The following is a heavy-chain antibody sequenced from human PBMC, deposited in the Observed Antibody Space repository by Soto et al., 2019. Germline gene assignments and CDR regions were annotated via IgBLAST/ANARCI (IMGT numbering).Heavy chain of an antibody. V-gene: IGHV3-23*01. CDR1: GFTFSSYA. D-gene: IGHD3-22*01. CDR2: ISGTGDTT. J-gene: IGHJ4*02. Sequence: GGSLRLSCAASGFTFSSYAMSWVRQAPGRGLEWVSAISGTGDTTYYADSVKGRFTISRDNSYNTLYLQMNSLRAEDTAIYYCAKQASQTNYYHSSVDYWGQGTLVTVSS. CDR3: AKQASQTNYYHSSVDY.